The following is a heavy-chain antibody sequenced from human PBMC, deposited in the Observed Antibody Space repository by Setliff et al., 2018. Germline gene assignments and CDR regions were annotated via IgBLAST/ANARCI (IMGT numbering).Heavy chain of an antibody. D-gene: IGHD6-25*01. CDR3: AREGADTRSSTDYRYYMDV. Sequence: SVKVSCKASGGTFSSYGISWVRQAPGQGLEWMGGTIPIFGSTNYAQKFQDRVTIITDESTSTAYMELRSLRTEDTAVYYCAREGADTRSSTDYRYYMDVWGKGTTVTVSS. CDR2: TIPIFGST. CDR1: GGTFSSYG. V-gene: IGHV1-69*05. J-gene: IGHJ6*03.